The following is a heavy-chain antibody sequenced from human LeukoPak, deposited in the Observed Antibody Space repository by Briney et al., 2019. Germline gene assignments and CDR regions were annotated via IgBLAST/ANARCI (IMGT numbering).Heavy chain of an antibody. V-gene: IGHV3-33*01. D-gene: IGHD5-12*01. CDR3: ARLRGSYMDS. J-gene: IGHJ4*02. CDR2: IWYDGSNK. Sequence: GGSLRLSCAASGVTFGSHGMHWVRQAPGKGLEWVALIWYDGSNKYYADSVKGRFTISRDNSGNTLYLQMNSLRAEDTAVYYCARLRGSYMDSWGQGTLVTVSS. CDR1: GVTFGSHG.